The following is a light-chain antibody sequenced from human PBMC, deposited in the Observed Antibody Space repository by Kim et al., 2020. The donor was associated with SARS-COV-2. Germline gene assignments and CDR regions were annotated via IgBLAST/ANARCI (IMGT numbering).Light chain of an antibody. CDR3: ATWDDSLNSVV. Sequence: GQKVTISCSGSSYNIGSNSVNWYQQLPGTAPKHLIFTNNQRPSGVPDRFSGSKSGTSASLAISGLQTEDEADYYCATWDDSLNSVVFGGGTQLTVL. V-gene: IGLV1-44*01. CDR1: SYNIGSNS. CDR2: TNN. J-gene: IGLJ2*01.